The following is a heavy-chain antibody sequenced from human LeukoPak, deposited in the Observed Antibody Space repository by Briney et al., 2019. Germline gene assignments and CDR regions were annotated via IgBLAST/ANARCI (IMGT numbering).Heavy chain of an antibody. D-gene: IGHD3-22*01. CDR3: AKDYYDSSGYFNFDY. V-gene: IGHV3-30*18. CDR1: GFTFSSYG. J-gene: IGHJ4*02. Sequence: GGSLRLSCAASGFTFSSYGMHWDRQAPGKGLEWVAVISYDGSNKYYADSVKGRFTISRDNSKNTLYLQMNSLRAEDTAVYYCAKDYYDSSGYFNFDYWGQGTLVTVSS. CDR2: ISYDGSNK.